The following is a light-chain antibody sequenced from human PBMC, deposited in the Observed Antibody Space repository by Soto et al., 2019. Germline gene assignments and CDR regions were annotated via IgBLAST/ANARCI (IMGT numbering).Light chain of an antibody. CDR2: DAS. V-gene: IGKV3-11*01. CDR1: QSVSDY. J-gene: IGKJ4*01. Sequence: VLTHAPSSLSLSPGDRATLSCMADQSVSDYVGWYQQKPGQPPRLLFFDASSRASGVPHRFSAGGSGTDFTLIISSLQPEDFAVYYCQQRVNWPPTFGGGTKVDIK. CDR3: QQRVNWPPT.